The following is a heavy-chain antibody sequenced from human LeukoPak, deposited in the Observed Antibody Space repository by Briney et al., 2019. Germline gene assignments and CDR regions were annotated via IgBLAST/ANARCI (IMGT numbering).Heavy chain of an antibody. CDR1: GFTFSSYG. J-gene: IGHJ3*02. CDR2: IRYDGSNK. V-gene: IGHV3-30*02. CDR3: ASIPRGAFDI. Sequence: PGGSLRLSCAASGFTFSSYGMHWVRQAPGKGLEWVAFIRYDGSNKYYADSVKGRFTISRDNAKNSLYLQMNSLRAEDTAVYYCASIPRGAFDIWGQGTMVTVSS. D-gene: IGHD1-26*01.